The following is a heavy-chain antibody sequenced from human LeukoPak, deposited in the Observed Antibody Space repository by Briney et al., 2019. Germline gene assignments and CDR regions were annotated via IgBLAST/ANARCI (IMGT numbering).Heavy chain of an antibody. D-gene: IGHD2-15*01. CDR2: ISWDGGST. CDR1: GFTFDDCA. CDR3: AKDMGDGYCSGGSCPSPTDY. V-gene: IGHV3-43D*03. Sequence: GGSLRLSCAASGFTFDDCAMHWVRQAPGKGLEWVSLISWDGGSTYYADSVKGRFTISRDNSKNSLYLQMNSLRAEDTALYYCAKDMGDGYCSGGSCPSPTDYWGQGTLVTVSS. J-gene: IGHJ4*02.